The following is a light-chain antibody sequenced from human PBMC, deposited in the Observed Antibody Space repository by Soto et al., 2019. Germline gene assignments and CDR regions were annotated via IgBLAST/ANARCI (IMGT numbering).Light chain of an antibody. J-gene: IGKJ1*01. CDR3: QQAKCYSWT. CDR2: DAS. V-gene: IGKV1-5*01. Sequence: DIQITLPTSTLSASVGDRVTITCRASQSISSWLAWYQQKPGKAPKLLIYDASSLESGVPSRFSGSGSGTEFTLTISSLQPDDFVRYCCQQAKCYSWTFGQGGKL. CDR1: QSISSW.